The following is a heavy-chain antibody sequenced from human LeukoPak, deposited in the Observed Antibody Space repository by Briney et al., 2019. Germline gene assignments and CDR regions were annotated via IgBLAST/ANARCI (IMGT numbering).Heavy chain of an antibody. D-gene: IGHD3-10*01. J-gene: IGHJ5*02. V-gene: IGHV4-61*01. Sequence: SETLSLTCTVSGGSVSSGSYYWSWIRQPPGKGLEWIGYNYYSGSTNYNPSLKSRVTISVDTSKNQFSLKLSSVTAADTAVYYCAREMVRGVTHAWGQGTLVTVSS. CDR1: GGSVSSGSYY. CDR3: AREMVRGVTHA. CDR2: NYYSGST.